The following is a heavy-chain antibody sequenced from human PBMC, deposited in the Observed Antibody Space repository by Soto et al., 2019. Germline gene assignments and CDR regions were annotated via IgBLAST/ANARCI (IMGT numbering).Heavy chain of an antibody. CDR3: AKGPAVVISFDY. J-gene: IGHJ4*02. CDR1: GFTFSSYG. D-gene: IGHD3-22*01. CDR2: ISYDGSNK. Sequence: QVQLVESGGGVVQPGRSLRLSCAASGFTFSSYGMHWVRQAPGKGLEWVAVISYDGSNKYYADSVKGRFTISRDNSKNTLYLQMNSLRAEDTAVYYCAKGPAVVISFDYWGQGTLVTVSS. V-gene: IGHV3-30*18.